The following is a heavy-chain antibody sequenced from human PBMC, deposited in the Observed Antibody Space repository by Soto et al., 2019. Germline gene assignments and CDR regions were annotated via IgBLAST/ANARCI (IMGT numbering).Heavy chain of an antibody. CDR2: TYYRSRFFS. J-gene: IGHJ5*02. CDR3: VRDRYSSSGWFDP. D-gene: IGHD3-10*01. V-gene: IGHV6-1*01. CDR1: GDSVSSYSAA. Sequence: SQTLSLTCAISGDSVSSYSAAWNWIRQSPSGGLEWLGRTYYRSRFFSDYAESVKSRIIINPDASKNQFSLQLKSVTPEDTAVYYCVRDRYSSSGWFDPWGQGTPVTVSS.